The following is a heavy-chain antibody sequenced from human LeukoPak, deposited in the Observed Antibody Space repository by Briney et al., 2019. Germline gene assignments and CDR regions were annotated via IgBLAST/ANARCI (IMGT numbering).Heavy chain of an antibody. CDR3: ARQGGGSYGVESCLY. J-gene: IGHJ4*02. D-gene: IGHD1-26*01. V-gene: IGHV1-46*01. CDR2: INPSGGST. Sequence: ASVKVSCKASGYTFTSYYMHWVRQAPGQGLEWMGIINPSGGSTSYARKFQGRVTMTRDTSTSTVYMELSSLRPEDTAVYYCARQGGGSYGVESCLYWGQGTLVTVSS. CDR1: GYTFTSYY.